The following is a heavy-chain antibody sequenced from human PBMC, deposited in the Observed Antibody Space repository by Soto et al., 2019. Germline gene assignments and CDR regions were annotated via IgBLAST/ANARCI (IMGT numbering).Heavy chain of an antibody. V-gene: IGHV3-30*18. CDR1: GVTFSLYG. CDR2: ISYEGRNK. J-gene: IGHJ4*02. CDR3: AKGRDSTLLRWQYFDN. Sequence: QVQLVESGGDVIHSGKSLRLSCAVSGVTFSLYGMHWIRQAPGKGLEWVAFISYEGRNKYYADSVKGRFTISRDNSKNTVSLQMDSLRPEDTAVYYCAKGRDSTLLRWQYFDNWGQGTQVTVSS. D-gene: IGHD4-4*01.